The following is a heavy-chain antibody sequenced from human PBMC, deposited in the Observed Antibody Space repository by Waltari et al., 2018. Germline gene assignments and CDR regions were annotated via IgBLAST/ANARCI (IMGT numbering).Heavy chain of an antibody. D-gene: IGHD3-16*01. Sequence: QVQLQQWGAGLLTPSEPLSLTCAVYGGSFSGYYWSWIPQPPGKGLEWIGEINHSGSTNYNPSLKSRVTISVDTSKNQFSLKLSSVTAADTAVYYCARGGDYYYYGMDVWGQGTTVTVSS. CDR3: ARGGDYYYYGMDV. J-gene: IGHJ6*02. V-gene: IGHV4-34*01. CDR2: INHSGST. CDR1: GGSFSGYY.